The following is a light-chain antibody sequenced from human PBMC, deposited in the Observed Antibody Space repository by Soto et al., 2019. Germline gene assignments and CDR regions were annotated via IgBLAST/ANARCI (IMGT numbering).Light chain of an antibody. J-gene: IGLJ1*01. V-gene: IGLV1-40*01. CDR3: QSYDSSLSGYV. Sequence: QSVLTQPPSVSGAPGQRVTIFCTGSSSNIGAGYDVHWYQQLPGTAPKLLIYGNSNRPSGVPDRFSGSKSGTSASLAITGLQAEDEADYKCQSYDSSLSGYVFGTGTKVTDL. CDR2: GNS. CDR1: SSNIGAGYD.